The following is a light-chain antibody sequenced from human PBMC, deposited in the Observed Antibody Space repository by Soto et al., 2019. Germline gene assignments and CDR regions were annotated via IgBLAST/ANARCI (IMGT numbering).Light chain of an antibody. Sequence: QSALTQPASVSGSPGQWITISATGTSSDVGSYNLVSWYQQHPGKAPKLMIYEVSKRPSGVSNRFSGSKSGNTASLTISGLQAEDEADYYCCSYAGSSLYVFGTGTKLTVL. CDR1: SSDVGSYNL. CDR2: EVS. CDR3: CSYAGSSLYV. V-gene: IGLV2-23*02. J-gene: IGLJ1*01.